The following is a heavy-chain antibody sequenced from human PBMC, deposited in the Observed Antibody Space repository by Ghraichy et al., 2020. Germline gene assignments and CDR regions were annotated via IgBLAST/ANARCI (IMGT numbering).Heavy chain of an antibody. J-gene: IGHJ4*02. Sequence: GSLSLTCTVSGGSISSYYWSWIRQPPGKGLEWIGYIYYSGSTNYNPSLKSRVTISVDTSKNQFSLKLSSVTAADTAVYYCARYAMGNWYYFDYWGQGTLVTVSS. V-gene: IGHV4-59*08. CDR3: ARYAMGNWYYFDY. CDR2: IYYSGST. D-gene: IGHD2-8*01. CDR1: GGSISSYY.